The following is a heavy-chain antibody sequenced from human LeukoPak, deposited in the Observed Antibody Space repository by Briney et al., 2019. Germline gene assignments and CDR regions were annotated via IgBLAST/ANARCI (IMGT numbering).Heavy chain of an antibody. CDR1: GFTFSSYV. Sequence: GGSLRLSCAASGFTFSSYVMHWVRQAPGKGLEWVAVISYDGSNKYYADSVKGRFTISRDNSKNTLYLQMNSLRAEDTAVYYCARDGGTAMPWYGMDVWGQGTTVTVSS. V-gene: IGHV3-30-3*01. J-gene: IGHJ6*02. CDR3: ARDGGTAMPWYGMDV. CDR2: ISYDGSNK. D-gene: IGHD5-18*01.